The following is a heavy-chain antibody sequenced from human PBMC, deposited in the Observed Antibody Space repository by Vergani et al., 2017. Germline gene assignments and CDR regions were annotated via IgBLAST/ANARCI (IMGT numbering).Heavy chain of an antibody. Sequence: QVQLVQSGAEVKKPGSSVKVSCKASGGPFKNSAFSWVRQVPGQGLEWMGRIITFFGTTDYAQKFQGRFTIIADEFTSTAYMELSSLRSEDTAVYYCARDPGGDYYYYYGMDVWGQGTTVTVSS. V-gene: IGHV1-69*13. CDR2: IITFFGTT. D-gene: IGHD4-17*01. J-gene: IGHJ6*02. CDR1: GGPFKNSA. CDR3: ARDPGGDYYYYYGMDV.